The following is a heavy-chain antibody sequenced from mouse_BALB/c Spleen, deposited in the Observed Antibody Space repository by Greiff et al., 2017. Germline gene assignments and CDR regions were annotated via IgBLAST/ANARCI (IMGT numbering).Heavy chain of an antibody. CDR3: ARGGDYDVAY. CDR2: IDPSDSET. D-gene: IGHD2-4*01. CDR1: GYSFTSYW. V-gene: IGHV1S126*01. J-gene: IGHJ3*01. Sequence: VQLQQSGPQLVRPGASVKISCKASGYSFTSYWMHWVKQRPGQGLEWIGMIDPSDSETRLNQKFKDKATLTVDKSSSTAYMQLSSPTSEDSAVYYGARGGDYDVAYWGQGTLVTVSA.